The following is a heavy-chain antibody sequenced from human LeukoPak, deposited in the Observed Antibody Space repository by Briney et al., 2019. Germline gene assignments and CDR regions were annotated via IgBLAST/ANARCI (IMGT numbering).Heavy chain of an antibody. CDR3: ARDRILSYYYDSSGTDY. CDR2: IWSNGNDK. J-gene: IGHJ4*02. V-gene: IGHV3-33*01. Sequence: GGSLRLSCAASAFTFSYYGMHWVRQAPGKGLEWVAVIWSNGNDKYYVDSVKGRFTVSRDNSKNTLYLQMDSLRAEDTAVYYCARDRILSYYYDSSGTDYWGQGTLVTVSS. D-gene: IGHD3-22*01. CDR1: AFTFSYYG.